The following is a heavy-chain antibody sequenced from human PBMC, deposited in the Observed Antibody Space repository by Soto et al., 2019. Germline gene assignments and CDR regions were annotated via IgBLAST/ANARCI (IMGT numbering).Heavy chain of an antibody. J-gene: IGHJ4*02. V-gene: IGHV3-13*05. Sequence: EVQLVESGGGLVQPGGSLRLSCAASGFTFSSYDMHWVRQATGKGLEWVSAIGTAGDPYYPGSVKGRFTISRENAKNSLYLQMNSLRAGDTAVYYCARGSYYYDSSGSPLFDYWGQGTLVTVSS. CDR1: GFTFSSYD. CDR3: ARGSYYYDSSGSPLFDY. D-gene: IGHD3-22*01. CDR2: IGTAGDP.